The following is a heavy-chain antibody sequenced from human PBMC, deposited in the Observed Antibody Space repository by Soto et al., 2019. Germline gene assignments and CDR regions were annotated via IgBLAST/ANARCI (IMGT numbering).Heavy chain of an antibody. Sequence: ASVKVSCKASGYTFTSYDINWVRQATGQGLEWMGWMNPNSGNTGYAQKFQGRVTMTRNTSISTAYMELSSLRSEDTAVYYCARGVPWFDSSSWYPWFDPWGQGTLVTVST. CDR1: GYTFTSYD. CDR3: ARGVPWFDSSSWYPWFDP. J-gene: IGHJ5*02. CDR2: MNPNSGNT. V-gene: IGHV1-8*01. D-gene: IGHD6-13*01.